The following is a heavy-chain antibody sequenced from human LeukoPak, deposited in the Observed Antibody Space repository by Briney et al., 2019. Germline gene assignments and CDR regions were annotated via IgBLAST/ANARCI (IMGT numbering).Heavy chain of an antibody. V-gene: IGHV3-7*01. J-gene: IGHJ4*02. Sequence: GGSLRLSCAASGFTFSSYWMTWVRQAPGKGLEWVANIKEGGSEKYYVDSVKGRFTISRDNAKNSLYVQMNSLRADDTAVYYCARDLVAGSFDYWGQGTLVTVSS. D-gene: IGHD6-19*01. CDR1: GFTFSSYW. CDR3: ARDLVAGSFDY. CDR2: IKEGGSEK.